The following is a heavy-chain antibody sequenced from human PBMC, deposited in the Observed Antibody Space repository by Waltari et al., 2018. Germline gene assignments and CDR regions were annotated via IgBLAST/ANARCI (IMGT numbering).Heavy chain of an antibody. CDR2: IYYSGST. J-gene: IGHJ4*02. Sequence: QVQLQESGPGLVKPSQTLSLTCTVSGGSISSGDYYWSWIRQPPGTGLEWIGYIYYSGSTHSTPSLKSRFTISVDTSKNQFSLRLSSVTAADTAVYYCARVTIFGVVIAHFDYWGQGTLVTVSS. CDR1: GGSISSGDYY. D-gene: IGHD3-3*01. CDR3: ARVTIFGVVIAHFDY. V-gene: IGHV4-30-4*08.